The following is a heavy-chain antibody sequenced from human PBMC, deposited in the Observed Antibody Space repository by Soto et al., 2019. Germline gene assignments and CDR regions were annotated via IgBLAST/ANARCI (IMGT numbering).Heavy chain of an antibody. Sequence: QVQLQESGPGLVKPSQTLSLTCTVSGGSISSGDYYWSWIRQHPGKGLEWIGYIYYSGSTYYNPSLKSRVTISVDTSKNQFSLKLNSVTAADSAVYYWAREGLAYCGGDCYSTGGEGYFDLWGRGTLVTVSS. D-gene: IGHD2-21*02. V-gene: IGHV4-31*03. J-gene: IGHJ2*01. CDR3: AREGLAYCGGDCYSTGGEGYFDL. CDR2: IYYSGST. CDR1: GGSISSGDYY.